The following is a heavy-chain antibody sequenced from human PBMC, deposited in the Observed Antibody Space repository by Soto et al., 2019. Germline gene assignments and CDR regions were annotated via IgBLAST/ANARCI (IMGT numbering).Heavy chain of an antibody. J-gene: IGHJ4*02. CDR3: ARKIQLGDY. CDR2: ISYDGSNK. CDR1: GFTFSSYA. V-gene: IGHV3-30-3*01. Sequence: ESGGGVVQPGRSLRLSCAASGFTFSSYAMHWVRQAPGKGLEWVAVISYDGSNKYYADSVKGRFTISRDNSKNTLYLQMNSLRAEDTAVYYCARKIQLGDYWGQGTLVTVSS. D-gene: IGHD5-18*01.